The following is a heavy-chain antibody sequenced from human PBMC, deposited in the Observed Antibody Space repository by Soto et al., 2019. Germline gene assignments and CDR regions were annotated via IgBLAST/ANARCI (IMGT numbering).Heavy chain of an antibody. J-gene: IGHJ6*03. Sequence: SETLSLTCTVSGGSISSSSYYWGWIRQPPGKGLEWIGSIYYSGSTYYNPSLKSRVTISVDTSKNQFSLKLSSVTAADTAVYYCARRNCSSTSCSTGYYYYYMDVWGKGTTVTVSS. CDR3: ARRNCSSTSCSTGYYYYYMDV. CDR2: IYYSGST. V-gene: IGHV4-39*01. CDR1: GGSISSSSYY. D-gene: IGHD2-2*01.